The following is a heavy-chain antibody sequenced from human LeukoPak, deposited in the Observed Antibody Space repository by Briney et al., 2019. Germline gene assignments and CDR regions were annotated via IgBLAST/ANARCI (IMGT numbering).Heavy chain of an antibody. CDR3: ARGIRYYYGSGSPYYFDY. V-gene: IGHV4-31*03. D-gene: IGHD3-10*01. CDR2: IYFSGST. CDR1: GVSISSGGYY. Sequence: QTLSLTCTVSGVSISSGGYYWSWIRQHPGKGLDLIGYIYFSGSTYYNPSLRSRVTISVDTSKNQFSLKLSSVTAADTAVYYCARGIRYYYGSGSPYYFDYWGQGTLVTVSS. J-gene: IGHJ4*02.